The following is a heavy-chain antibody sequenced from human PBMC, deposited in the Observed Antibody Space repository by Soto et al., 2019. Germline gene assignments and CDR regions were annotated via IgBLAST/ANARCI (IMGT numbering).Heavy chain of an antibody. Sequence: SETLSLTCTVSGVPISTDDYYWSWIRQPPGKGLEWIGEISHSGSTNYNPSLKSRVTISVDTSKNQFSLRLNSVTAADTAVYYCARGSGEREQVWSRRYYYYGLDVWGQGTTVTVSS. CDR1: GVPISTDDYY. J-gene: IGHJ6*02. CDR2: ISHSGST. D-gene: IGHD5-18*01. CDR3: ARGSGEREQVWSRRYYYYGLDV. V-gene: IGHV4-34*01.